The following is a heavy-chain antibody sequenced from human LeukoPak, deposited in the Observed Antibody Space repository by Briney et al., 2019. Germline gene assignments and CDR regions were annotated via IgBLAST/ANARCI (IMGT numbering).Heavy chain of an antibody. CDR2: IKQDGSEK. CDR1: GFTFSSYW. Sequence: GGSLRLSCAASGFTFSSYWMSWVRQAPGKGLEWVANIKQDGSEKYYADSVKGRFTISRDNAKNSLYLQMNSLRAEDTAVYYCARDLGSSSWYEGYWGQGTLVTVSS. CDR3: ARDLGSSSWYEGY. J-gene: IGHJ4*02. D-gene: IGHD6-13*01. V-gene: IGHV3-7*01.